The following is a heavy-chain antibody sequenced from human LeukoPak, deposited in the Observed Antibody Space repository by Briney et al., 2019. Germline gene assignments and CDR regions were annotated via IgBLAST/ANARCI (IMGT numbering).Heavy chain of an antibody. CDR2: INSGSSTM. J-gene: IGHJ4*01. D-gene: IGHD6-13*01. V-gene: IGHV3-48*02. CDR3: ARETRGYGSNWTPGDY. CDR1: GFTVSSYD. Sequence: PGGSLRLSCAASGFTVSSYDMNWVRQAPGKGLEWVSYINSGSSTMYYADSLKGRFTISRDNAKNSLYLQMNSLRDEDTAVYFCARETRGYGSNWTPGDYWGQGTLVTVSS.